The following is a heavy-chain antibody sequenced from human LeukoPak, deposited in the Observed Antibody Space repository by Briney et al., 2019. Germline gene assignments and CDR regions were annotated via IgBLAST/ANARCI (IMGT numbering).Heavy chain of an antibody. Sequence: SETLSLTCTVSGGSISGYYWNWIRQPAGKGLEWIGRIYVSGTTYYNPSLKSRLTMSVDASRNQFSLNLRSVTAADTAVYYCARGGPDLAREYFQYWGQGTLVTVS. V-gene: IGHV4-4*07. D-gene: IGHD5-12*01. J-gene: IGHJ1*01. CDR2: IYVSGTT. CDR3: ARGGPDLAREYFQY. CDR1: GGSISGYY.